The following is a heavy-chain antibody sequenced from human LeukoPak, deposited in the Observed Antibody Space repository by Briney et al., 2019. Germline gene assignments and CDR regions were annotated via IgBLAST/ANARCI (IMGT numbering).Heavy chain of an antibody. D-gene: IGHD2-2*02. CDR2: ISSSGSTI. CDR3: ARAENYCSSTSCYRWGYYFDY. J-gene: IGHJ4*02. CDR1: GFTFSSYR. V-gene: IGHV3-48*04. Sequence: GGSLRLSCAASGFTFSSYRMNWVRQAPGKGLEWVSYISSSGSTIYYADSVKGRFTISRDNAKNSLYLQMNSLRAEDTAVYYCARAENYCSSTSCYRWGYYFDYWGQGTLVTVSS.